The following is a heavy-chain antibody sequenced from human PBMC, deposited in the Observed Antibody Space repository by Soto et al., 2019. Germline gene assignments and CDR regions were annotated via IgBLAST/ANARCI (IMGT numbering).Heavy chain of an antibody. CDR3: ARARGYSGYDFYYGMDV. CDR2: IIPIFGTA. V-gene: IGHV1-69*13. D-gene: IGHD5-12*01. CDR1: GGTFSSYA. Sequence: SVKVSCKASGGTFSSYASSWVRQAPGQGLEWMGGIIPIFGTANYAQKFQGRVTITADESTSTAYMELSSLRSEDTAVYYCARARGYSGYDFYYGMDVWGQGTTVTVSS. J-gene: IGHJ6*02.